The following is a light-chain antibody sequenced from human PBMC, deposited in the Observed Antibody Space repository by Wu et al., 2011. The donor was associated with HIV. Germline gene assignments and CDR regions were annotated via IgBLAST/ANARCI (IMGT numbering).Light chain of an antibody. J-gene: IGKJ2*01. V-gene: IGKV3-20*01. CDR3: QHYGTSPYT. Sequence: LAWYQQRPGQAPRLLIYGTSSRATGVPDRFSGSGSGTDFTLTISRLEPEDFVVYYCQHYGTSPYTFGQGTKLEIK. CDR2: GTS.